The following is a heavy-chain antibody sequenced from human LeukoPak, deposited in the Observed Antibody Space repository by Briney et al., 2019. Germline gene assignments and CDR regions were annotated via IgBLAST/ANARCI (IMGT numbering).Heavy chain of an antibody. Sequence: ASVKVSCKASAYTFTGYYMHWVRQAPGQGLEWMGWINPNSGGTNYAQKFQGRVTMTWDTSISTAYMELSRLSSDDTAVYYCVRERWEPHDAFDIWGQGTMVTVSS. D-gene: IGHD1-26*01. CDR2: INPNSGGT. V-gene: IGHV1-2*02. J-gene: IGHJ3*02. CDR3: VRERWEPHDAFDI. CDR1: AYTFTGYY.